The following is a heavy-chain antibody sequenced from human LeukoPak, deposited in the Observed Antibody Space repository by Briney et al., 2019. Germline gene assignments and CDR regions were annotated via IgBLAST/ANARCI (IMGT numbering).Heavy chain of an antibody. CDR1: GGSISSYY. J-gene: IGHJ6*02. D-gene: IGHD3-3*01. Sequence: SETLSLTCTVSGGSISSYYWSWIRQPPGKGLEWIGYINYSGSTNYNPSLKSRVTISVDTSKNQFSLKLSSVTAADTAVYYCARGPVDFGVSRAYYGMDVWGQGTTVTVSS. CDR3: ARGPVDFGVSRAYYGMDV. CDR2: INYSGST. V-gene: IGHV4-59*12.